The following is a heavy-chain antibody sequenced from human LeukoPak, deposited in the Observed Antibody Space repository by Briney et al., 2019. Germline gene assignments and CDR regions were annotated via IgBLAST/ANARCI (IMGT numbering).Heavy chain of an antibody. CDR3: ARGNYDFWSGYRHWFDP. Sequence: PSETLSLTCTVSGGSISSYYWSWIRQPAGKGLEWIGRIYTSGSTNYNPSLKSRVTMSVDTSKNQFSLKLSSVTAADTAVYYCARGNYDFWSGYRHWFDPWGQGTLVTVSS. CDR2: IYTSGST. V-gene: IGHV4-4*07. CDR1: GGSISSYY. J-gene: IGHJ5*02. D-gene: IGHD3-3*01.